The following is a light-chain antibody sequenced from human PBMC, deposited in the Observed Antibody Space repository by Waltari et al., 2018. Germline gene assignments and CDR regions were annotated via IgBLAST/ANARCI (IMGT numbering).Light chain of an antibody. J-gene: IGLJ2*01. CDR3: CSYAGSSTLI. Sequence: QSALTQPASVSGSPGQSITISCTGTSRDIGTYNLVSWYQQHPGKAPKIMIYEGTKRPSGVSNRFSGSMSGNTASLTISGLQAEDEAAYYCCSYAGSSTLIFGGGTKLTVL. CDR2: EGT. CDR1: SRDIGTYNL. V-gene: IGLV2-23*01.